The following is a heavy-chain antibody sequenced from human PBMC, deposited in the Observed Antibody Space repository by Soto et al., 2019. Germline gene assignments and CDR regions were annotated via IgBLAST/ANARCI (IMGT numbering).Heavy chain of an antibody. CDR2: VFYSGST. J-gene: IGHJ5*02. V-gene: IGHV4-59*01. CDR3: AKEICDPNGCYGRWLDP. Sequence: VQLQESGPGLAKPSETLSLTCTVSGGSISSFYWSWIRQPPGKGLEWIGNVFYSGSTIYNPSLNSRVTISVDTSKNQFSLNLSSVTAADTAVYYCAKEICDPNGCYGRWLDPWGQGTLVTVSS. D-gene: IGHD2-15*01. CDR1: GGSISSFY.